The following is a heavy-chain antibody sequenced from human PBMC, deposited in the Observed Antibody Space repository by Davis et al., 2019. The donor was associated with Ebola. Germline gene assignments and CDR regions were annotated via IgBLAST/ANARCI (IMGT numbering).Heavy chain of an antibody. Sequence: AASVKVSCKASGYTFTRYGITWVRQAPGRGLEWIGRINVYNGHTNYAQNFQGRVTVSTDTSTSIAYMELRSLRSDDTALYYCARDATTVTTIWFDPWGQGTLVTVSS. CDR1: GYTFTRYG. V-gene: IGHV1-18*01. CDR3: ARDATTVTTIWFDP. J-gene: IGHJ5*02. D-gene: IGHD4-17*01. CDR2: INVYNGHT.